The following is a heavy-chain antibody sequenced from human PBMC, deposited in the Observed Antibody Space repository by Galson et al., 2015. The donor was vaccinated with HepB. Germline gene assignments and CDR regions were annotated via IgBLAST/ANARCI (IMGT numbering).Heavy chain of an antibody. Sequence: SLRLSCAASGFTFRTYGMHWVRQPPGKGLEWVAFISYDGSEKSYADSVKGRFTISRDNSKNTLYLQVNSLRAEDTAVHYCAKYMGTYAVVAAAPLEYWGQGTLVTVSS. CDR1: GFTFRTYG. CDR2: ISYDGSEK. D-gene: IGHD2-15*01. CDR3: AKYMGTYAVVAAAPLEY. J-gene: IGHJ4*02. V-gene: IGHV3-30*18.